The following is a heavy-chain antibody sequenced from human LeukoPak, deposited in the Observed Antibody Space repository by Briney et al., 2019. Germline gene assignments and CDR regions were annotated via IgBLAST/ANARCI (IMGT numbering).Heavy chain of an antibody. D-gene: IGHD3-10*01. CDR2: IYYSGST. Sequence: PSETLSLTCTVSGGSISSSSYYWGWIRQPPGKGLEWIGSIYYSGSTYYNPSLKSRVTISVDTSKNQFSLKLSSVTAADTAVYYCARGSYYYGSGSYLWFDYWGQGTLVTVSS. J-gene: IGHJ4*02. CDR3: ARGSYYYGSGSYLWFDY. V-gene: IGHV4-39*01. CDR1: GGSISSSSYY.